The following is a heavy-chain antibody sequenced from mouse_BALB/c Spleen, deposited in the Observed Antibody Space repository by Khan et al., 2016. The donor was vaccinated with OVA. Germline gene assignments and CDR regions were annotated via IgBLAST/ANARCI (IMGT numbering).Heavy chain of an antibody. CDR1: GYTFTDYV. V-gene: IGHV1-77*01. J-gene: IGHJ3*01. Sequence: QVQLQQSGPELVKPGASVKMSCKASGYTFTDYVINWVKQRTGQGLEWIGEIYPGSGTTYYHEKFKGKATLTADKSSNTAYMQLSSLTSEDSAVYFCAKNYASWFAYWGQGTLVTVSA. CDR2: IYPGSGTT. CDR3: AKNYASWFAY.